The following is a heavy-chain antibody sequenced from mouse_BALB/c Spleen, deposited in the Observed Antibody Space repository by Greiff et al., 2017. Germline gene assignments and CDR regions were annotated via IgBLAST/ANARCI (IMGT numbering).Heavy chain of an antibody. CDR3: AKGDRYGAYFDY. CDR2: IHYSGST. V-gene: IGHV3-1*02. CDR1: GYSITSGYS. D-gene: IGHD2-14*01. J-gene: IGHJ2*01. Sequence: EVKLQESGPDLVKPSQSLSLTRTVTGYSITSGYSWHWIRQFPGNKLEWMGYIHYSGSTNYNPSLKSRISITRDTSKNQFFLQLNSVTTEDTATYYCAKGDRYGAYFDYWGQGTTLTVSS.